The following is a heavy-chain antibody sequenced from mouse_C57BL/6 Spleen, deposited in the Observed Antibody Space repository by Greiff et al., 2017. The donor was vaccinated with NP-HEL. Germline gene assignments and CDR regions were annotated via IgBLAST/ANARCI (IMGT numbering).Heavy chain of an antibody. V-gene: IGHV5-17*01. J-gene: IGHJ1*03. D-gene: IGHD2-3*01. Sequence: EVQGVESGGGLVKPGGSLKLSCAASGFTFSDYGMHWVRQAPEKGLEWVAYISSGSSTIYYADTVKGRFTISRDNAKNTLFLQMTSLRSEDTAMYYCARRWLLWDFDVWGTGTTVTVSS. CDR3: ARRWLLWDFDV. CDR1: GFTFSDYG. CDR2: ISSGSSTI.